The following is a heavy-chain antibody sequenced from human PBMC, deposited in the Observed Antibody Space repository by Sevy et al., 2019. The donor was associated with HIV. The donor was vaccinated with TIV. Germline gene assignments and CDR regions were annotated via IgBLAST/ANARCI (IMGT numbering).Heavy chain of an antibody. CDR3: TRWKGAQSVFDY. V-gene: IGHV3-49*04. Sequence: GGSLRLSCTASGFTFTDYAMNWVRHSPGKGLEWVAFFKRKADGGTLDHAASVKGRFTISRDDSKNIAYLQMNDLKTEDTGVYYWTRWKGAQSVFDYWGQGALVTVSS. CDR1: GFTFTDYA. CDR2: FKRKADGGTL. J-gene: IGHJ4*02. D-gene: IGHD1-1*01.